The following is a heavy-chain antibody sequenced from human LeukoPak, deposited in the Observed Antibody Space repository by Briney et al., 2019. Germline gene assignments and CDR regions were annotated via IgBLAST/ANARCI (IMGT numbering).Heavy chain of an antibody. V-gene: IGHV1-2*02. Sequence: GASVKVSCKASGYTFTGYYMHWVRQAPGQGLEWMGWINPNSGGTNYAQKLQGRVTMTRDTYISTAYVELSRLRSDDTAVYYCARDHRPPRGYDFWSGYAGHYYYMDVWGKGTTVTVSS. J-gene: IGHJ6*03. CDR1: GYTFTGYY. D-gene: IGHD3-3*01. CDR2: INPNSGGT. CDR3: ARDHRPPRGYDFWSGYAGHYYYMDV.